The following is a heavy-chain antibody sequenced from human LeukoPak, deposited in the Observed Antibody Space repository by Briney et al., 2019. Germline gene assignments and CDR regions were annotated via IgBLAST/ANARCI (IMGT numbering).Heavy chain of an antibody. V-gene: IGHV1-18*01. Sequence: GASVKVSCKASGYTFTSFGVGWLRQAAGQGREWMGWISAYNGNTDYAQKFQDRVIMTTDTSTSTAYMELRRLRSDDTAVYYCARVIEYHGLWSDSSSDIDVWGKGTTVTVSS. J-gene: IGHJ6*03. CDR1: GYTFTSFG. CDR3: ARVIEYHGLWSDSSSDIDV. D-gene: IGHD3-3*01. CDR2: ISAYNGNT.